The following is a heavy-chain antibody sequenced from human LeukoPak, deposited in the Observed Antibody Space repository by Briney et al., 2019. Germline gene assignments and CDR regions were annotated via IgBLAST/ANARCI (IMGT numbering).Heavy chain of an antibody. Sequence: ASVKVSCKVSGYTLIESSIHWVRQAPGKGPEWMGGFDPEDGERTYAQKFQGRVTMTEDTSTDTAYMELSSLRSEDTAVYYCARAGVVVVAAVDYWGQGTLVTVSS. CDR3: ARAGVVVVAAVDY. CDR1: GYTLIESS. J-gene: IGHJ4*02. V-gene: IGHV1-24*01. D-gene: IGHD2-15*01. CDR2: FDPEDGER.